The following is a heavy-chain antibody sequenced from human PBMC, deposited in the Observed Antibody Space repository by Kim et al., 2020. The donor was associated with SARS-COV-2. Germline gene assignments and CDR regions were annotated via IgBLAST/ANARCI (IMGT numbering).Heavy chain of an antibody. Sequence: SVKVSCKASGGTFSSYAISWVRQAPGQGLEWMGRIIPILGIANYAQKFQGRVTITADKSTSTAYMELSSLRSEDTAVYYCASNEGFGEPYYYGMDVWGQGTTVTVSS. J-gene: IGHJ6*02. CDR2: IIPILGIA. V-gene: IGHV1-69*04. CDR3: ASNEGFGEPYYYGMDV. CDR1: GGTFSSYA. D-gene: IGHD3-10*01.